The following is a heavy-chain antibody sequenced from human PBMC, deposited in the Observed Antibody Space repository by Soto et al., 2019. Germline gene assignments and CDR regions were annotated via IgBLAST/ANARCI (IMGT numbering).Heavy chain of an antibody. D-gene: IGHD6-13*01. CDR2: IWNDGSNK. V-gene: IGHV3-33*03. CDR3: ASPTNIAAAGNYYYYGMDV. Sequence: PGGSLRLSCAASGFTFSSYGMHWVRQAPGKGLEWVAAIWNDGSNKYYADSVKGRFTISRDNSKNTLYLQMNSLRAEDTAVYYCASPTNIAAAGNYYYYGMDVWGQGTTVTVSS. J-gene: IGHJ6*02. CDR1: GFTFSSYG.